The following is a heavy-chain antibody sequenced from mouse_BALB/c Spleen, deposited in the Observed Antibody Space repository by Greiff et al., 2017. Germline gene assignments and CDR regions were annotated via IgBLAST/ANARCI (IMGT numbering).Heavy chain of an antibody. CDR3: ARSDYRYAWFAY. D-gene: IGHD2-14*01. J-gene: IGHJ3*01. CDR2: IYPGNVNT. V-gene: IGHV1S56*01. CDR1: GYTFTSYY. Sequence: VKLQQSGPELVKPGASVRISCKASGYTFTSYYIHWVKQRPGQGLEWIGWIYPGNVNTKYNEKFKGKATLTADKSSSTAYMQLSSLTSEDSAVYFCARSDYRYAWFAYWGQGTLVTVSA.